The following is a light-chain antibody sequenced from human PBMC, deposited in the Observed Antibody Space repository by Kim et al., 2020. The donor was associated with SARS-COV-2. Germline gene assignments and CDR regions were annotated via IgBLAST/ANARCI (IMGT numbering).Light chain of an antibody. J-gene: IGKJ3*01. V-gene: IGKV1-5*01. CDR2: AAS. Sequence: GDRVTITCRASQSISSRFAWYQQKPGKAPDLLIYAASTLERGVPSWFSGTGSGTEFTLTIRSLQSDDLAPYYCHQYSSYSTFGHVSNVVIK. CDR1: QSISSR. CDR3: HQYSSYST.